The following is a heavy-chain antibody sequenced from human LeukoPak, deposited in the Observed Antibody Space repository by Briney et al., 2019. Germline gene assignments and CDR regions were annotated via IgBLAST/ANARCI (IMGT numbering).Heavy chain of an antibody. CDR2: IYYSGST. CDR1: GGSISTYY. Sequence: SETLSLTCTVSGGSISTYYWTWIRQPPGKGLEWVGYIYYSGSTSYNPSVNSRVTISVDTSKKQFCLKLSSVSAADTAVYYCARINEMLTGDPLDYWGQGTLVTVSS. CDR3: ARINEMLTGDPLDY. D-gene: IGHD3-9*01. V-gene: IGHV4-59*01. J-gene: IGHJ4*02.